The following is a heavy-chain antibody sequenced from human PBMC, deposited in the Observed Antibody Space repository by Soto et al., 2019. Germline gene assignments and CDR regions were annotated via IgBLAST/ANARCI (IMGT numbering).Heavy chain of an antibody. V-gene: IGHV1-69*13. D-gene: IGHD4-17*01. CDR3: ASSKSGDYVHYYGMDV. CDR2: IIPIFGTA. CDR1: GGTFSSYA. Sequence: GASVKVSCKASGGTFSSYAISWVRQAPGQGLEWMGGIIPIFGTANYAQKFQGRVTITADESTSTAYMELSSLRSEDTAVYYCASSKSGDYVHYYGMDVWGQGTTVTVSS. J-gene: IGHJ6*02.